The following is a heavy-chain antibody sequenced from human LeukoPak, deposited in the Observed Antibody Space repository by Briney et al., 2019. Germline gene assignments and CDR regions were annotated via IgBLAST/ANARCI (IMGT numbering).Heavy chain of an antibody. CDR2: INPNSGGT. J-gene: IGHJ4*02. CDR3: ARDSRVTNGDY. CDR1: GYTFTGYY. V-gene: IGHV1-2*06. D-gene: IGHD3-10*01. Sequence: ASVKVSCKASGYTFTGYYMHWVRQAPGQGLEWMGRINPNSGGTNYAQKFQGRVTMTRDTSTSTAYMELSRLKSDDTAVYYCARDSRVTNGDYWGQGTLVTVSS.